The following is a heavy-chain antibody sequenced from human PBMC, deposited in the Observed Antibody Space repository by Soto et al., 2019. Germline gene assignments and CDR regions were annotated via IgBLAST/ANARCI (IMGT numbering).Heavy chain of an antibody. CDR3: AREDYGDDADAFDI. CDR2: VYHTGRT. J-gene: IGHJ3*02. CDR1: GGSFKSGSYS. D-gene: IGHD4-17*01. Sequence: SETLSLTCTVSGGSFKSGSYSWSWIRQPPGKGLEWIGYVYHTGRTSYNPSLKSRVSISMDTSKNQFYLNLDSVTAADTAVYYCAREDYGDDADAFDIWGQGTMVTVSS. V-gene: IGHV4-61*01.